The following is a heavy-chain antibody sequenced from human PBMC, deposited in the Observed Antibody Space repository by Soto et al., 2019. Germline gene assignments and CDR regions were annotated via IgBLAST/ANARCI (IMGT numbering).Heavy chain of an antibody. Sequence: SETLSLTCTVSGGSISSYYWSWIRQPPGKGLEWIGYIYYSGSTNYNPSLKSRVTISVDTSKNQFSLKLSSVTAADTAVYYCARGKPDDDYYYYYYMDVWGKGTTVTVSS. CDR1: GGSISSYY. V-gene: IGHV4-59*01. J-gene: IGHJ6*03. CDR3: ARGKPDDDYYYYYYMDV. CDR2: IYYSGST.